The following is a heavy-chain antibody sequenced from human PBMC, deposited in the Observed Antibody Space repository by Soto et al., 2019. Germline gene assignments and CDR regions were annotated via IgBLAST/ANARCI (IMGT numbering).Heavy chain of an antibody. CDR2: VLSRGAT. CDR3: AGAGSSYSHLLC. J-gene: IGHJ4*02. CDR1: GGPIKPGDYY. D-gene: IGHD1-26*01. V-gene: IGHV4-30-4*02. Sequence: PSETLSLTCNVSGGPIKPGDYYWNWIRQPPAQGQEWIGSVLSRGATNYSPSLKSRAAISLATSKNQFSLSLTSVTADAQAVHYPAGAGSSYSHLLCRGQLNRVTVSS.